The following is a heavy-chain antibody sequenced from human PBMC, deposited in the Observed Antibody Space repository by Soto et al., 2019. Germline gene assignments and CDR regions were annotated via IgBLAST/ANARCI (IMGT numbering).Heavy chain of an antibody. D-gene: IGHD4-17*01. CDR2: IYYSGST. V-gene: IGHV4-31*03. CDR1: GGSISSGGYY. CDR3: ATTVTTRKDFGP. J-gene: IGHJ5*02. Sequence: LSLTCTVSGGSISSGGYYWSCIRQHPGKGLEWIGYIYYSGSTYYNPSLKSRVTISVDTSKNQFSLKLSPVTAADTAVYYCATTVTTRKDFGPWGQGTLVTVSS.